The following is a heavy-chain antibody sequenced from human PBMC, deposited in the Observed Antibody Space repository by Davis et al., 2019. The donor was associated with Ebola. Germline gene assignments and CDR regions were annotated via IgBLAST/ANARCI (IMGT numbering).Heavy chain of an antibody. Sequence: GGSLRLSCEASGFIFNNYWMRWVRQVPGKGLEWVANMNQDGSAKYYADSVKGRFTISRDNAENSLFLQMSSLRAEDTSLYYCATYSSSTGLGYWGQGTLVTVSS. V-gene: IGHV3-7*01. D-gene: IGHD3-22*01. J-gene: IGHJ1*01. CDR2: MNQDGSAK. CDR1: GFIFNNYW. CDR3: ATYSSSTGLGY.